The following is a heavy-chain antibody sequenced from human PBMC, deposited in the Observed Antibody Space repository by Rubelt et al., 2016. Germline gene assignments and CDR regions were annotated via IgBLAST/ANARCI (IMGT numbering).Heavy chain of an antibody. CDR1: GYTFTSYG. CDR3: ARRDGYNWDDAFDI. CDR2: ISAYNGNT. D-gene: IGHD5-24*01. Sequence: QVQLVQSGAEVKKPGASVKVSCKASGYTFTSYGISWVRQAPGQGLEWMGWISAYNGNTNYAQKLQGRVTMTTATSTSTANMELRGLRSDDTAVYYCARRDGYNWDDAFDIWGQGTMVTVSS. J-gene: IGHJ3*02. V-gene: IGHV1-18*01.